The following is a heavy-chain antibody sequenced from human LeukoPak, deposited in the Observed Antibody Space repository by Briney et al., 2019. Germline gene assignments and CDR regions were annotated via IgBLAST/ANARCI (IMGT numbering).Heavy chain of an antibody. V-gene: IGHV4-59*11. CDR3: ARTRVPGDGMGWFDS. CDR1: GVSITSHH. Sequence: SETLFLTCTVSGVSITSHHFSWIRQPPGKGLEYIGYIYYSGSTNYNPFLKSRVTISLDTSKSQFSLELRSVTAADTAVYFYARTRVPGDGMGWFDSWGQGTRVTVSS. D-gene: IGHD5-24*01. CDR2: IYYSGST. J-gene: IGHJ5*01.